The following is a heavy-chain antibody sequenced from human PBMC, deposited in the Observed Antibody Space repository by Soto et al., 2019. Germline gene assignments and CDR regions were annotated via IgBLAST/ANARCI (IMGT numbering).Heavy chain of an antibody. J-gene: IGHJ4*02. D-gene: IGHD4-17*01. V-gene: IGHV3-23*01. Sequence: GGSLRLSCAASGFTFNSYAMSWVRQAPGKGLEWVSGMTGSGGSTYYADSVKGRFTISRDNSKNTLYLQMNSLRAEDTAVYYCAKARSVTVTLTFFDSWGQGTLVTVSS. CDR2: MTGSGGST. CDR3: AKARSVTVTLTFFDS. CDR1: GFTFNSYA.